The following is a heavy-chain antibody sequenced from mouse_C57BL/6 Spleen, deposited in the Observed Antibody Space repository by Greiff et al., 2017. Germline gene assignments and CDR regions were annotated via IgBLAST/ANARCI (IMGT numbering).Heavy chain of an antibody. CDR2: INPSTGGT. D-gene: IGHD2-14*01. CDR1: GYSFTGYY. V-gene: IGHV1-42*01. Sequence: EVQLQQSGPELVKPGASVKISCKASGYSFTGYYMNWVKQSPEKSLEWIGEINPSTGGTTYNQKFKAKATLTVDKSSSTAYMQLKSLTSEDSAVYYCANLGYDWYFDVWGTGTTVTVSS. CDR3: ANLGYDWYFDV. J-gene: IGHJ1*03.